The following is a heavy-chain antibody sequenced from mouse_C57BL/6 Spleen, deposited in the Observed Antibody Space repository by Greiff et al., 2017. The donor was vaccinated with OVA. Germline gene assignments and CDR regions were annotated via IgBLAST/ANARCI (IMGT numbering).Heavy chain of an antibody. V-gene: IGHV1-82*01. D-gene: IGHD1-1*01. CDR2: IYPGDGDT. Sequence: QVQLQQSGPELVKPGASVKITCKASGYAFSSSWMNWVKQRPGKGLEWIGRIYPGDGDTNYNGKFKGKATLTADKSSSTAYMQLSSLTSEDSAVYFCARYGSSYGAMDYWGQGTSVTVSS. J-gene: IGHJ4*01. CDR1: GYAFSSSW. CDR3: ARYGSSYGAMDY.